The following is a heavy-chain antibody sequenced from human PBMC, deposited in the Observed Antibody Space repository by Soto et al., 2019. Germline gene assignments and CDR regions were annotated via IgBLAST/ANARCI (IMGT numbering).Heavy chain of an antibody. J-gene: IGHJ4*02. CDR3: GKDSSIGYDHPVDY. CDR2: ISHSGSAT. V-gene: IGHV3-23*01. Sequence: EVQLLESGGGLAQPGGSLRLSCAASGFTFGGYAMSWVRQAPGRGLEWVSGISHSGSATYYADSVKGRFTISRDNSRNTLYLQMNSLGAEDTAVYYCGKDSSIGYDHPVDYWGQGTLVTVSS. D-gene: IGHD6-25*01. CDR1: GFTFGGYA.